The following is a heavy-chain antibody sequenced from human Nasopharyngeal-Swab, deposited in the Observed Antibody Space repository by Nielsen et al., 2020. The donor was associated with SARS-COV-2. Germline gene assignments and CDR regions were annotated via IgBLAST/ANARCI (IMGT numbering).Heavy chain of an antibody. CDR2: ISSSSSYI. CDR1: GFTFSSYS. CDR3: ARELIVATTRLYYFDY. D-gene: IGHD5-12*01. V-gene: IGHV3-21*01. Sequence: GESLKISCAASGFTFSSYSMNWVRQAPGKGLEWVSSISSSSSYIYYADSVKGRFTISRDNAKNSLYLQMNSLRAEDTAVYYCARELIVATTRLYYFDYWGQGTLVTVSS. J-gene: IGHJ4*02.